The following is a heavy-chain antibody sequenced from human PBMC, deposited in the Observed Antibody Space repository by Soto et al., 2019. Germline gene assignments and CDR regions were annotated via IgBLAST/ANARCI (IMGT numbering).Heavy chain of an antibody. CDR3: ARFPASDFYYGMDV. CDR1: GYTFSTYA. V-gene: IGHV1-3*01. D-gene: IGHD2-2*01. CDR2: INAANGNT. J-gene: IGHJ6*02. Sequence: ASVKFSCKAYGYTFSTYAMHWVRQAPGQRLEWMGWINAANGNTKYSQKFQGRVTFARDTSASTAYMELSSLRSEDTAVYYCARFPASDFYYGMDVWGQGTTVTVSS.